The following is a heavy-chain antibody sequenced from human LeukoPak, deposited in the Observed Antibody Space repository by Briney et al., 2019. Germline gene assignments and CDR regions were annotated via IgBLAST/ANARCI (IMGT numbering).Heavy chain of an antibody. CDR2: IYSGGST. D-gene: IGHD3-10*01. CDR1: GFTVGTNF. CDR3: AREPSYYMDV. Sequence: GGSLRLSCAASGFTVGTNFMSWVRQAPGKGLEWVSVIYSGGSTYYADSVKGRFTISRDNSKNTLYLQMNSLRAENTAVYYCAREPSYYMDVWGKGTTVTVSS. J-gene: IGHJ6*03. V-gene: IGHV3-53*01.